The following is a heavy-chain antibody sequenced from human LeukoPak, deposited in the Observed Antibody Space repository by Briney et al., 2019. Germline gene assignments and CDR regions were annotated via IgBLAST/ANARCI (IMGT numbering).Heavy chain of an antibody. CDR2: IWYDGSNK. J-gene: IGHJ6*02. CDR3: ARDRVTHYYYYGMDV. Sequence: GRSLILSCAASGFTFSSYGMHWVRQAPGKGLEWVAVIWYDGSNKYYADSVKGRFTISRDNSKNTLYLQMNSLRAEDTAVYYCARDRVTHYYYYGMDVWGQGTTVTVSS. CDR1: GFTFSSYG. V-gene: IGHV3-33*01. D-gene: IGHD2-21*02.